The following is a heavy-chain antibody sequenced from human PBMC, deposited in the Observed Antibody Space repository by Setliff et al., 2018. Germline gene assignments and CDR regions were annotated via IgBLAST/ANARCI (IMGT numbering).Heavy chain of an antibody. J-gene: IGHJ4*02. D-gene: IGHD2-2*01. Sequence: ASVKVSCKASGYPFTNYGLTWVRQAPGQGLEWMGWISGHNGHTKYAQNVQGRVTVTTETSTSTAFMGLTSLTSDDTAVYYCARADYSSALHYFDYWGLGTLVTVSS. CDR2: ISGHNGHT. CDR3: ARADYSSALHYFDY. CDR1: GYPFTNYG. V-gene: IGHV1-18*01.